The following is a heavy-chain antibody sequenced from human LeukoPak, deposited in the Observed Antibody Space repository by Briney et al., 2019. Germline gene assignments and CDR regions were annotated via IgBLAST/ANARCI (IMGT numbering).Heavy chain of an antibody. J-gene: IGHJ4*02. CDR1: GFTFSSYS. CDR2: ISSSSSYI. D-gene: IGHD6-19*01. CDR3: ARDWTSGLGDGSGLDY. Sequence: GGSLRLSCAASGFTFSSYSMNWVRQAPGKGLEWVSSISSSSSYIYYADSVKGRFTISRDNAKNSLYLQMNSLRAEDTAVYYCARDWTSGLGDGSGLDYWGQGTLVTVSS. V-gene: IGHV3-21*01.